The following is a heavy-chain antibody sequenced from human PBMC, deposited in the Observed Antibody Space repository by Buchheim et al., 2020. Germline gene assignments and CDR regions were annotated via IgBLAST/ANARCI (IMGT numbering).Heavy chain of an antibody. D-gene: IGHD1-1*01. CDR2: IHYTGIT. Sequence: QVQLQESGSGLVKPSETLSLTCNVSGDSMRENYWSWIRLSPGRGLEWLGYIHYTGITNYSPSLASRVAMSLDSFQRQLTLRLSGVTAADTAIYYCSRHRMFNWNVESSYGLDVWGQG. CDR3: SRHRMFNWNVESSYGLDV. CDR1: GDSMRENY. J-gene: IGHJ6*02. V-gene: IGHV4-59*01.